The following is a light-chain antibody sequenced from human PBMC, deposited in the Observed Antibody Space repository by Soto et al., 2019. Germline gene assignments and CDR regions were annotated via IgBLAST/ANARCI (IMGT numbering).Light chain of an antibody. J-gene: IGKJ5*01. CDR2: DSS. CDR1: QDITNY. V-gene: IGKV1-33*01. Sequence: DIQMTQSPSSLSASVGDRVSITCQASQDITNYLNWYQQKPGKAPELLIHDSSNLETGVPSRFSGSGSGTYFSFTIRSLQPEDIATYYCQQYDTLPLTFGQGTRLEIK. CDR3: QQYDTLPLT.